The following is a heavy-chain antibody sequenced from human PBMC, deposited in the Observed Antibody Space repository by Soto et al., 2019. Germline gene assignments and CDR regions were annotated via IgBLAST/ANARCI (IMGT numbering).Heavy chain of an antibody. V-gene: IGHV1-18*01. CDR3: ARGKGISPNTWFDP. D-gene: IGHD3-3*02. J-gene: IGHJ5*02. CDR2: ISAYNGDT. Sequence: GASVKVSCKASGYTFITYGVSWVRQAPGQGLEWMGWISAYNGDTNYAQNLQGRVTMTTDTSTTTAYMELRSLRSDDTAVYYCARGKGISPNTWFDPWGQGTLVTVSS. CDR1: GYTFITYG.